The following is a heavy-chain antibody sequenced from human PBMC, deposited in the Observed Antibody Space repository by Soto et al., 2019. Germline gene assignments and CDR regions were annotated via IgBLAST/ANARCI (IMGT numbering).Heavy chain of an antibody. V-gene: IGHV4-4*02. Sequence: SETLSLTCSVSGDSISNTQWWSCVRQPTDKGLEWIGEMHHTGSIHYNASLKSRATLSVDKSRNQFSLQLTSVTAADTALYLCARHDNMTLGSQYLDPRGPGTLVTVS. CDR1: GDSISNTQW. CDR3: ARHDNMTLGSQYLDP. D-gene: IGHD1-1*01. J-gene: IGHJ5*02. CDR2: MHHTGSI.